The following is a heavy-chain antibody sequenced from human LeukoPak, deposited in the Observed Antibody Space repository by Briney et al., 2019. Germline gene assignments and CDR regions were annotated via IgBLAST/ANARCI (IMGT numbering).Heavy chain of an antibody. CDR3: ARGYYGSGSLDY. D-gene: IGHD3-10*01. V-gene: IGHV1-69*05. CDR2: IIPIFGTA. Sequence: ASVKVSCKASGGTFSSYAISWVRQAPGQGLEWMGGIIPIFGTANYAQKFQGRVTITTDESTSTAYMELCSLRSEDTAVYYCARGYYGSGSLDYWGQGTLVTVSS. CDR1: GGTFSSYA. J-gene: IGHJ4*02.